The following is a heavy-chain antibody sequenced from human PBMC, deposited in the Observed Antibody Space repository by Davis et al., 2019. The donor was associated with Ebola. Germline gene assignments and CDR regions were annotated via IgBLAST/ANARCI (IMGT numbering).Heavy chain of an antibody. D-gene: IGHD3-10*01. CDR2: ISGGGTTT. CDR3: VRDRGELWFFDL. V-gene: IGHV3-48*03. CDR1: GFTVSSKY. J-gene: IGHJ4*02. Sequence: PGGSLRLSCAASGFTVSSKYMSWVRQAPGKGLEWISYISGGGTTTYYADSVKGRFTVSRDNAKDSMSLHMSSLRAEDTAVYYCVRDRGELWFFDLWGQGTLVTVSS.